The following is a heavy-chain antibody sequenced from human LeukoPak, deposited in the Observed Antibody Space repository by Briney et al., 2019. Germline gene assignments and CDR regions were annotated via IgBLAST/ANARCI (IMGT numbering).Heavy chain of an antibody. Sequence: GGSLRLSCAASGFTFSNYGMHWVRQAPGKGLEWVAVISHDGSSEYYADSVKGRFTISRDNSKNTLYLQMNSLTAEDTAVYYCAKDRGSSWYYCDCWGQGTLVTVSS. CDR1: GFTFSNYG. D-gene: IGHD6-13*01. CDR3: AKDRGSSWYYCDC. J-gene: IGHJ4*02. CDR2: ISHDGSSE. V-gene: IGHV3-30*18.